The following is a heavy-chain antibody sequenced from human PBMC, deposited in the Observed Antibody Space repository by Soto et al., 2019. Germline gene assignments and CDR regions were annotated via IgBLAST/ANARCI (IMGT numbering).Heavy chain of an antibody. CDR3: TKLRTITTGASDC. CDR2: ISLDSGVI. Sequence: EVLLVESGGGLVQPGRSLRLSCAASGFTFEDYAMNWVRQVPGKGLEWVSSISLDSGVIGYADSVKGRFTISRDNAKNSLYLLMNSLRAEDTAVYYCTKLRTITTGASDCWGQGTLVTVSS. CDR1: GFTFEDYA. V-gene: IGHV3-9*01. J-gene: IGHJ4*02. D-gene: IGHD1-1*01.